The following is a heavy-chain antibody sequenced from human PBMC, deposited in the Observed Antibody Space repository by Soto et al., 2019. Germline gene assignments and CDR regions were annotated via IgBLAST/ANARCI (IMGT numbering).Heavy chain of an antibody. CDR3: ARSEMTYNWND. CDR2: VSGSGEMT. J-gene: IGHJ4*02. CDR1: GFTFRGDA. Sequence: EVQLLESGGDLVQPGGSLRRACVASGFTFRGDAMSWVRQAPGKGLEWVSSVSGSGEMTHYADSVKGRFTISRDNSKNMLYLHMESLRVDDTAVYYCARSEMTYNWNDWGQGTLVTVSS. D-gene: IGHD1-20*01. V-gene: IGHV3-23*01.